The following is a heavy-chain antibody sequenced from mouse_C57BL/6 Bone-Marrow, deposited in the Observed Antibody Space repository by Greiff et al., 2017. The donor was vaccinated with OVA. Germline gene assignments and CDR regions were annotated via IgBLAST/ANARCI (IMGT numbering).Heavy chain of an antibody. J-gene: IGHJ2*01. D-gene: IGHD1-1*01. Sequence: VQLQQSGAELARPGASVKLSCKASGYTFTSYGISWVKQRTGQGLEWIGEIYPRSGNTYYNEKFKGKATLTADKSSSTAYMELRSLTSEDSAVYFCARNHYGSRYFVYWGQGTTLTVSS. CDR1: GYTFTSYG. V-gene: IGHV1-81*01. CDR2: IYPRSGNT. CDR3: ARNHYGSRYFVY.